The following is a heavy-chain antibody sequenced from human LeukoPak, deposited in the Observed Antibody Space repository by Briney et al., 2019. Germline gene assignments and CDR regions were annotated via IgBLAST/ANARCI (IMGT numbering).Heavy chain of an antibody. CDR2: ISAYNGST. V-gene: IGHV1-18*01. Sequence: ASVKVSCKASGYTFTSYGISWVRQAPGQGLEWMGWISAYNGSTNYAQKLQGRVTITTDTSTSTAYMELRSLRSDDTAVYYCARVCPFYDSSGYYLDAFDIWGQGTMVTVSS. CDR3: ARVCPFYDSSGYYLDAFDI. J-gene: IGHJ3*02. D-gene: IGHD3-22*01. CDR1: GYTFTSYG.